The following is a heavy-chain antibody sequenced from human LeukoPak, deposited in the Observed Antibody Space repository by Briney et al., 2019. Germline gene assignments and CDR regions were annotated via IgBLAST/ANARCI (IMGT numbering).Heavy chain of an antibody. D-gene: IGHD4/OR15-4a*01. CDR1: GFTFSKSW. V-gene: IGHV3-7*01. CDR3: ASYGEGYPW. J-gene: IGHJ4*02. CDR2: INERGSAT. Sequence: PGGSLRLSCEASGFTFSKSWMSWVRQAPGMGLEWVANINERGSATYYVDSVKGRFTISRDNTKNSLYLQMNSLRVEDTGVYFCASYGEGYPWWGQGTLVTVSS.